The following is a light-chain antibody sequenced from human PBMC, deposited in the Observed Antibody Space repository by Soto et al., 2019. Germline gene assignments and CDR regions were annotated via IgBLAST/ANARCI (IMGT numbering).Light chain of an antibody. Sequence: ENVLTQSPGTLSLSPGDRATLFCRARQSLTNPYIAWYQQKPGQAPRLLIYDISSRATGIPARFSGSGSGTDFTLTISSLEPEDFAVYYCQHRKDWQVTFGQGTRLEI. J-gene: IGKJ5*01. V-gene: IGKV3D-20*02. CDR3: QHRKDWQVT. CDR2: DIS. CDR1: QSLTNPY.